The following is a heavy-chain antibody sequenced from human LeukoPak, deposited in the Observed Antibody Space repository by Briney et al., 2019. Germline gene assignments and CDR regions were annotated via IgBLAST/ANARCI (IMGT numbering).Heavy chain of an antibody. CDR1: GYSFTSYW. CDR3: ARLGYYDSSGYYPPYYFDY. Sequence: GESLKISCKGSGYSFTSYWIGWMRQMPGKGLEWMGIIYPGDSDTRYSPSFQGQVTISADKSISTAYLQWSSLKASDTAMYYCARLGYYDSSGYYPPYYFDYWGQGTLVTVSS. D-gene: IGHD3-22*01. V-gene: IGHV5-51*01. CDR2: IYPGDSDT. J-gene: IGHJ4*02.